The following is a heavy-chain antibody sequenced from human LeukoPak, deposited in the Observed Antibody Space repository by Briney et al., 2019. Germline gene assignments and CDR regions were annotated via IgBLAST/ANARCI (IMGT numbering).Heavy chain of an antibody. Sequence: SETLSLTCAVYGGSFSGYYWSWVRQPPGKGVEWVGEINQSGSTNYHPSLKSRVTISVDTSKNQFSLKLSSVTAADTAVYYCATREKLNWFDPWGQGTLVTVSS. CDR1: GGSFSGYY. CDR2: INQSGST. V-gene: IGHV4-34*01. J-gene: IGHJ5*02. D-gene: IGHD5-24*01. CDR3: ATREKLNWFDP.